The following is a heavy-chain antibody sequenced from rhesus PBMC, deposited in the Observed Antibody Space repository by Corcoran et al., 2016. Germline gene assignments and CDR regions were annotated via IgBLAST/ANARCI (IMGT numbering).Heavy chain of an antibody. J-gene: IGHJ4*01. CDR3: ARNFDY. CDR1: GGSFSSYW. Sequence: QVQLQESGPGLVKPSETLSLTCAVSGGSFSSYWWSWIRQPPGKGQEWIGEINGNSGSTNYNPSLKSRVTISKDASKNQFSLKLSSVTAADTAVYYCARNFDYWGQGVLVTVSS. V-gene: IGHV4-80*01. CDR2: INGNSGST.